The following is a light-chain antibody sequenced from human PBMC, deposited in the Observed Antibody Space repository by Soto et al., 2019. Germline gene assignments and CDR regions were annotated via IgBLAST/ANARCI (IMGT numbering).Light chain of an antibody. CDR3: QQRSSWPIT. CDR1: HSVGTD. Sequence: EIVLTQSPGTLSLSPGESATLSCMASHSVGTDLAWYQQKPGQAPQILIYDASKRATGISPRFSGSGSGTDFTLSISSLEPDDFALYYCQQRSSWPITFGQGTRLEIK. CDR2: DAS. V-gene: IGKV3-11*01. J-gene: IGKJ5*01.